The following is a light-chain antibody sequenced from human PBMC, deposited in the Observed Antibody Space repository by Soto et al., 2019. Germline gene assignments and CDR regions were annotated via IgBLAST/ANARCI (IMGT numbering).Light chain of an antibody. CDR2: DTS. Sequence: EVVLTQSPGTLSLSPGERATLSCRASQSVSSSYLGWFQQRPGQAPRLLIYDTSNRATGIPDRFSGSGSGTDFTLTISRLEPEDFAVYYCQQYSGPPYTLGQETKLEIK. V-gene: IGKV3-20*01. CDR3: QQYSGPPYT. J-gene: IGKJ2*01. CDR1: QSVSSSY.